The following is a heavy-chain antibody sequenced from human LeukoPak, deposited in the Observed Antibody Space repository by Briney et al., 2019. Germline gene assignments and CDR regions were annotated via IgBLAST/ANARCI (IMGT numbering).Heavy chain of an antibody. CDR3: ARLPAAGITGTTFDY. V-gene: IGHV1-46*01. CDR2: INPSGGST. Sequence: ASVKVSCKASGYTFTSYYMHWVRQAPGQGLEWMGIINPSGGSTSYAQKFQGRVTMTRDTSTSTVYMELSSLRSEDTAVYYCARLPAAGITGTTFDYWGQGTLVTVSS. J-gene: IGHJ4*02. CDR1: GYTFTSYY. D-gene: IGHD1-7*01.